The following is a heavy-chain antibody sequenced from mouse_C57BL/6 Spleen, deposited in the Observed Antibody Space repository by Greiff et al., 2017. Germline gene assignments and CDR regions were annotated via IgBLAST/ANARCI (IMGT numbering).Heavy chain of an antibody. CDR1: GYTFTSYW. V-gene: IGHV1-52*01. Sequence: QVQLQQPGAELVRPGSSVKLSCKASGYTFTSYWMHWVKQRPIQGLEWIGNIDPSDSETHYNQKFKDKATLNVDKSSSTAYMQLSSLTSEDSAVYYCARGAYGSSPWFAYWGQGTLVTVSA. J-gene: IGHJ3*01. D-gene: IGHD1-1*01. CDR3: ARGAYGSSPWFAY. CDR2: IDPSDSET.